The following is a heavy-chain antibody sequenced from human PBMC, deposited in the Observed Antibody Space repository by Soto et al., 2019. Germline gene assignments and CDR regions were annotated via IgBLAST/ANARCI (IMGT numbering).Heavy chain of an antibody. CDR2: IKPDGGEK. Sequence: VQLVESGGGLVQPGGSLRLSCAASGFSFSTYWMTWVRHAPGKGLEWVANIKPDGGEKYYVDSVKGRFTISRDNAKNSLYLQMNSLRAEDTAVYYCARGGYGGDWGQGTLVTVSS. D-gene: IGHD2-21*01. J-gene: IGHJ4*02. V-gene: IGHV3-7*03. CDR1: GFSFSTYW. CDR3: ARGGYGGD.